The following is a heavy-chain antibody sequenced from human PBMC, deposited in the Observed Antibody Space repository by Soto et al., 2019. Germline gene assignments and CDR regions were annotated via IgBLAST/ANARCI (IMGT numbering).Heavy chain of an antibody. Sequence: PGGSLRLSCAAPGFTFSSYGMHWVRQAPAKGLEWVAVISYDGSNKYYADSVKGRFTISRDNSKNTLYLQMNSLRAEDTAVYYCAKDLAVEYYDFWSGYHTFYYYYYGMDVWGQGTTVTVSS. V-gene: IGHV3-30*18. J-gene: IGHJ6*02. D-gene: IGHD3-3*01. CDR1: GFTFSSYG. CDR3: AKDLAVEYYDFWSGYHTFYYYYYGMDV. CDR2: ISYDGSNK.